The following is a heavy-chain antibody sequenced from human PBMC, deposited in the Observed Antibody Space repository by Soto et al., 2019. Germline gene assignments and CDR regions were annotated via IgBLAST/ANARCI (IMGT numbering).Heavy chain of an antibody. CDR1: GFTFSSYW. D-gene: IGHD3-22*01. CDR2: INSDGSST. V-gene: IGHV3-74*01. CDR3: ARDQTYYYDSSGLGYFDY. Sequence: GGSLRLSCAASGFTFSSYWMHWVRQAPGKGLVWVSRINSDGSSTSYADSVKGRFTISRDNAKNTLYLQMNSLRAEDTAVYYCARDQTYYYDSSGLGYFDYWGQGTLVTVSS. J-gene: IGHJ4*02.